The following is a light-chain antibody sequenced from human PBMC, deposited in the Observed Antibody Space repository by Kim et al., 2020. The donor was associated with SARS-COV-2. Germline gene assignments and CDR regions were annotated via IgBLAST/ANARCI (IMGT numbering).Light chain of an antibody. CDR1: SSNSRSNP. CDR3: AAWDDSLNGVV. CDR2: SIN. V-gene: IGLV1-44*01. Sequence: GQRVPLSCSGSSSNSRSNPVSWYRQLPGTAPKLLIYSINQRPSGVPDRFAGSKAGTSASLAISGLQSEDEAEYYCAAWDDSLNGVVFGGGTQLTVL. J-gene: IGLJ2*01.